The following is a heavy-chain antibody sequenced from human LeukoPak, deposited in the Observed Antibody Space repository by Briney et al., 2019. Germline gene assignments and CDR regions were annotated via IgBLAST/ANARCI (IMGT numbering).Heavy chain of an antibody. CDR3: AKDGTGYYDSSGYVDY. CDR1: GFTFSHYA. V-gene: IGHV3-9*01. CDR2: ISWNSGSI. J-gene: IGHJ4*02. D-gene: IGHD3-22*01. Sequence: PGGSLRLSCAASGFTFSHYAMHWVRQAPGKGLEWVSGISWNSGSIGCADSVKGRFTISRDNAKNSLYLQMNSLRAEDTALYYCAKDGTGYYDSSGYVDYWGQGTLVTVSS.